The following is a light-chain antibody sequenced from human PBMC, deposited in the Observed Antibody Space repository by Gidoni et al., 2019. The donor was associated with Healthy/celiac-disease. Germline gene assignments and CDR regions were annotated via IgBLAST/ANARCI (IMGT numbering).Light chain of an antibody. J-gene: IGLJ2*01. CDR3: GTWDSILSAVV. CDR2: DNN. Sequence: QSVLTPPPSVSAAPGQKVTISCPGSSSNLGNNYVSWYQQLPGTAPKLLIYDNNKRPSGIPDRFSGSKSGTSATLGITGLQTGDEADYYCGTWDSILSAVVFGGGTKLTVL. V-gene: IGLV1-51*01. CDR1: SSNLGNNY.